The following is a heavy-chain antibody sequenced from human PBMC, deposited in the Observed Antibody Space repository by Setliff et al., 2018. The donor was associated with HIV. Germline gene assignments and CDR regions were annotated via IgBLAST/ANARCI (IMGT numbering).Heavy chain of an antibody. CDR1: GYTFTSYG. CDR2: ISAYNGNT. D-gene: IGHD3-10*01. CDR3: ARDRGISGSLGYYYYYMDV. J-gene: IGHJ6*03. Sequence: RASVKVSCKASGYTFTSYGISRVRQAPGQGLEWMGWISAYNGNTNYAQKLQGRVTMTTDTSTSTAYMELRSLRSDDTAVYYCARDRGISGSLGYYYYYMDVWGKGTTVTVSS. V-gene: IGHV1-18*01.